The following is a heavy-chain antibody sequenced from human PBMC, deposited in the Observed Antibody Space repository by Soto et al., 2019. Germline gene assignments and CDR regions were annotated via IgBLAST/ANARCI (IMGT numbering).Heavy chain of an antibody. V-gene: IGHV5-51*01. D-gene: IGHD2-2*01. Sequence: PGESLKISCKGSGYSFTSYWIGWVRQMPGKGLEWMGITYPGDSDTRYSPSFQGQVTISADKSISNAYLQRSRLKASATAMYTCARVLYCSSASCYDEDDYYYGMDVWGQGTTVTVSS. CDR3: ARVLYCSSASCYDEDDYYYGMDV. J-gene: IGHJ6*02. CDR1: GYSFTSYW. CDR2: TYPGDSDT.